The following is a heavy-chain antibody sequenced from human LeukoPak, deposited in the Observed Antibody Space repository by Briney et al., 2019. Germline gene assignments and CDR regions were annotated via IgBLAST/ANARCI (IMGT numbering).Heavy chain of an antibody. CDR2: IIPIFGTA. CDR1: GGTFSSYA. J-gene: IGHJ6*03. Sequence: EASVKVSCKASGGTFSSYAISWVRQAPGRGLEWMGRIIPIFGTANYAQKFQGRVTITTDESTSTAYMELSSLRSEDTAVYYCASGSAQIAVAGTMDYYYYYMDVWGKGTTVTVSS. D-gene: IGHD6-19*01. V-gene: IGHV1-69*05. CDR3: ASGSAQIAVAGTMDYYYYYMDV.